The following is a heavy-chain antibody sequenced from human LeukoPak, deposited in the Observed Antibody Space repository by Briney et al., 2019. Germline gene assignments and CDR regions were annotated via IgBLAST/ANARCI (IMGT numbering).Heavy chain of an antibody. J-gene: IGHJ4*02. CDR3: ARAPGWYQYYFDY. CDR2: INPNSGGT. D-gene: IGHD2-15*01. CDR1: GYTFTGYY. Sequence: ASVKVSCKASGYTFTGYYMHWVRQAPGQGLEWMGWINPNSGGTNYAQKFQGRVTMTRDTSISTAYMELSRLRSDDTAVYYCARAPGWYQYYFDYWGQGTLVTVSS. V-gene: IGHV1-2*02.